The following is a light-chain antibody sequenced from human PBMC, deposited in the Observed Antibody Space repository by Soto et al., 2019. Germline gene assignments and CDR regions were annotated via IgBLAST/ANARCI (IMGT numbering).Light chain of an antibody. CDR2: EVN. Sequence: QSALTQPASASGSPGQSVTFSCTGTSSDVGASNYVSWYQHHPGKAPKLMIYEVNKRPSGVPNRFSGSKSGNTASLTVSGLQAEDEADYYCSSFAGSNNPVVFGGGTKLTVL. CDR1: SSDVGASNY. CDR3: SSFAGSNNPVV. J-gene: IGLJ2*01. V-gene: IGLV2-8*01.